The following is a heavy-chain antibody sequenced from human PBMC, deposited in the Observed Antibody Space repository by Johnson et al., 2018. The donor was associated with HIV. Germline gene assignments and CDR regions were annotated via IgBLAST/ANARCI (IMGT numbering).Heavy chain of an antibody. CDR1: GFTVSSNY. CDR2: ISYDGSNK. CDR3: SRDIFYTDTAFYI. V-gene: IGHV3-30*03. Sequence: QVQLVESGKDKIKTKKTMTKKKQASGFTVSSNYMSWVRQAPGKGMEWVAVISYDGSNKYYADSVKGRFTISRDNAQTSLYLQMNSLRAEDTALYYCSRDIFYTDTAFYIGVQVTMFTVSS. J-gene: IGHJ3*02.